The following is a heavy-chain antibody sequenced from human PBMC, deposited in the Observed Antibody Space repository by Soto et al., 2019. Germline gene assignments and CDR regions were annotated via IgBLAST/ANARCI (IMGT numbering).Heavy chain of an antibody. CDR3: GREPPISLYFDY. D-gene: IGHD3-3*02. V-gene: IGHV1-46*01. CDR2: VRPSDGAT. Sequence: ASVKVSCKATGFRFVHYHIYWLRLAPGQGLEWMGMVRPSDGATNYPQSFRGRVTMTRDTSTSTVYMELISLTSEDTAVFYCGREPPISLYFDYWGQGTLGTVSS. CDR1: GFRFVHYH. J-gene: IGHJ4*02.